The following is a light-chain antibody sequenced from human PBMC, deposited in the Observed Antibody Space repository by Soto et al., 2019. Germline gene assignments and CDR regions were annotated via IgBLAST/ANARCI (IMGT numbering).Light chain of an antibody. CDR3: ATWDRSLSVYVL. V-gene: IGLV1-51*01. J-gene: IGLJ2*01. Sequence: QSVLTQPPSVSAAPGQKVTISYSGSSSNVGSNYVSWYQQLPGTAPKLLIYDNNKRPSGIPDRFSGSKSGTSATLDITGLQTGDEADYYCATWDRSLSVYVLFGGGTKVTVL. CDR2: DNN. CDR1: SSNVGSNY.